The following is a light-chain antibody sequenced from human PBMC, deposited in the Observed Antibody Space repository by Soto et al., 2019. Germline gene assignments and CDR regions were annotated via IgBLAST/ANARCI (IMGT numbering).Light chain of an antibody. J-gene: IGKJ4*01. CDR3: QQYGSSPFT. CDR2: GAS. Sequence: EIVLTQSPGTLSLSPGERATLSCRASQSVSSSYLAWYQQKPGQAPRLLINGASSRATGIPDRFSGSGSGTDFTLTISRLEPEDFAVYYCQQYGSSPFTFGGGTKVEIK. CDR1: QSVSSSY. V-gene: IGKV3-20*01.